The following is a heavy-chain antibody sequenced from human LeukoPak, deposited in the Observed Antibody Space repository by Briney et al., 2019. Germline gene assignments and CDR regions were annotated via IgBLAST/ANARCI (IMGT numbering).Heavy chain of an antibody. D-gene: IGHD1-20*01. Sequence: PSETLSLTCTVSGGSISSSSYYWGWIRQPPGKGLEWIGSIYYSGSTYYNPSLNSRVTIPVDTSKNQFSLKLSSVTAADTAVYYCARDDYNWNVDAFHIWGQGTMVTVSS. CDR3: ARDDYNWNVDAFHI. V-gene: IGHV4-39*02. J-gene: IGHJ3*02. CDR2: IYYSGST. CDR1: GGSISSSSYY.